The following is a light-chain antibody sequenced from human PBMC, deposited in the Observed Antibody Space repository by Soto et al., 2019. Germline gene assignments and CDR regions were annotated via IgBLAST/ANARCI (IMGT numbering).Light chain of an antibody. V-gene: IGKV3-11*01. J-gene: IGKJ4*01. CDR3: QQRSDWPST. CDR1: QSVSSY. Sequence: EIVLTQSPATLSLSPGDRATLSCRASQSVSSYLAWYQQKPGQAPRLLIYDASNRATGIPARFSGSGSGTDFTLPISSLEPDDFAVYYCQQRSDWPSTFGGGTKVQIK. CDR2: DAS.